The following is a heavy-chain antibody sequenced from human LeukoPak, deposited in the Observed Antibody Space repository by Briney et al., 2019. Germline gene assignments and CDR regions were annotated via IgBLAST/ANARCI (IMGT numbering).Heavy chain of an antibody. D-gene: IGHD5-12*01. J-gene: IGHJ6*03. Sequence: ASVKVSCKASGYTFTGYYMHWVRQAPGQGLEWMGWINPNSGATNYAQKFQGRVTMTRDTSISTAYMELSRLRSDDTAVYYCARGIVDIVATPLSYYYYYMDVWGKGTTVTVSS. CDR3: ARGIVDIVATPLSYYYYYMDV. CDR2: INPNSGAT. CDR1: GYTFTGYY. V-gene: IGHV1-2*02.